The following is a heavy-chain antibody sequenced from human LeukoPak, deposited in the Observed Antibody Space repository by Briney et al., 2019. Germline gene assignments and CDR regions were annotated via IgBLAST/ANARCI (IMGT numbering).Heavy chain of an antibody. D-gene: IGHD3-10*01. J-gene: IGHJ6*04. CDR3: ARGWFDYGSGSYYFSSYYYYYGMDV. CDR2: FYYSWST. CDR1: GGSISIYY. Sequence: SDTLSLPCTVSGGSISIYYWFWIRKPPGKALECSGYFYYSWSTNYNPSLNSRVTISVDTYKNQFSLKLSSVTAADTAVYYCARGWFDYGSGSYYFSSYYYYYGMDVWGKGTTVTVSS. V-gene: IGHV4-59*13.